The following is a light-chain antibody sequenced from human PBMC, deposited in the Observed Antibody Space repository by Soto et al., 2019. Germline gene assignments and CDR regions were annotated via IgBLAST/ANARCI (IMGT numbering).Light chain of an antibody. CDR2: TAS. V-gene: IGKV1-5*01. CDR3: QEYNNYWT. Sequence: DIQITQSPSTLSASVGDTVTITYRASQTISRWLAWYQQKPGKAPRLLIYTASTLESGVPSRLSASGSGTEFTLTIRSLHPDDFATYYCQEYNNYWTFGQGTKVDI. J-gene: IGKJ1*01. CDR1: QTISRW.